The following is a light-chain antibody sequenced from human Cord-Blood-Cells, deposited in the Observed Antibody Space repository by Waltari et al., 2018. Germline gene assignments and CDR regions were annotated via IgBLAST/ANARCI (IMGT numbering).Light chain of an antibody. V-gene: IGKV1-27*01. CDR1: QGISNY. J-gene: IGKJ1*01. CDR3: QKYNSALWT. Sequence: VTITCRASQGISNYLAWYQQKPGKVPKLLIYAASTLQSGVPSRFSGSGSGTDFTLTISSLQPEDVATYYCQKYNSALWTFGQGTKVEIK. CDR2: AAS.